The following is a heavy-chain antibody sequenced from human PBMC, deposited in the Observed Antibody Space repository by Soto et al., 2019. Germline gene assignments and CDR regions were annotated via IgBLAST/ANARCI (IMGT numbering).Heavy chain of an antibody. J-gene: IGHJ4*02. Sequence: PGESLKISCKGSGYTFTSYSIGWVRQMPGKGLEWMGIIYASDSDTRYSPSFQRQVTIPVDKSISTAYLHWTSLKASDTAIYYCASAMKYSYGYYWGQGTLVTVSS. CDR1: GYTFTSYS. CDR3: ASAMKYSYGYY. V-gene: IGHV5-51*01. CDR2: IYASDSDT. D-gene: IGHD5-18*01.